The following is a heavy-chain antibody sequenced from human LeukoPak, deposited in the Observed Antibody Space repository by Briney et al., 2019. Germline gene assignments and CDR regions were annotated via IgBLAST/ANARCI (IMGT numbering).Heavy chain of an antibody. CDR3: ARGGNTVFGVVDF. CDR2: INPNSGNT. CDR1: GYTFTANY. D-gene: IGHD3-3*01. Sequence: ASVQVSCKTSGYTFTANYIHWVRQAPGQGLEWMGWINPNSGNTNYLQKFQDRVTMTRDTSISTAYMELNRLISDDTAVYYCARGGNTVFGVVDFWGQGTLVTVSS. J-gene: IGHJ4*02. V-gene: IGHV1-2*02.